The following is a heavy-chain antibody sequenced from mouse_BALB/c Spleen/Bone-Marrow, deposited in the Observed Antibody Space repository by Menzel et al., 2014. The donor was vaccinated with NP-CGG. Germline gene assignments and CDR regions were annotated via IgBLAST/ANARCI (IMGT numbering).Heavy chain of an antibody. V-gene: IGHV4-1*02. Sequence: EVKLMESGGGLVQPGGSLKLSCAASGFDFSRYWMSWVRQAPGKGLEWIGEINPDSSTINYTPSLKDKFIISRDNAKNTLSLQMSKVRSEDTALYYCARVHYYGYDAYWGQGTLVTVSA. D-gene: IGHD1-2*01. CDR3: ARVHYYGYDAY. J-gene: IGHJ3*01. CDR1: GFDFSRYW. CDR2: INPDSSTI.